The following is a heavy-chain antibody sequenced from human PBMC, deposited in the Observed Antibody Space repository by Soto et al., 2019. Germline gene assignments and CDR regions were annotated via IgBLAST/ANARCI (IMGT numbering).Heavy chain of an antibody. CDR3: ARSRYTSGWWTPPFDY. D-gene: IGHD6-19*01. CDR1: GGSISSYY. V-gene: IGHV4-59*01. Sequence: QVQLQESGPGLVKPSESLSLTCAVSGGSISSYYWSWIRQPPGKGLEWIGYIYYSGSTNYNPSLTSRVTLSVDTSRHQFSLKLTSVPAADTAVYYCARSRYTSGWWTPPFDYWGQGTLVTVSS. J-gene: IGHJ4*02. CDR2: IYYSGST.